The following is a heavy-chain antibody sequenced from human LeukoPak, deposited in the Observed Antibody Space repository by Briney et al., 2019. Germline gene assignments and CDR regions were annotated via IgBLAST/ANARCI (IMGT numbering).Heavy chain of an antibody. CDR2: INPSGGST. Sequence: ASVKVSCKASGYTFTSYYMHWVRQAPGQGLEWMGIINPSGGSTSYAQKFQGRVTMTRDTSTSTVYMELSSLRSEDTAVYYCARAQYYYDSSGYYPASFDYWGQGTLVTVSS. CDR3: ARAQYYYDSSGYYPASFDY. CDR1: GYTFTSYY. D-gene: IGHD3-22*01. J-gene: IGHJ4*02. V-gene: IGHV1-46*01.